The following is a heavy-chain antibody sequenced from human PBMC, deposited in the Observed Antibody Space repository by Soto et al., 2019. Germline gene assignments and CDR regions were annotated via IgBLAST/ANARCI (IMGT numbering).Heavy chain of an antibody. V-gene: IGHV3-53*05. CDR1: GFTVSSNY. Sequence: GGSLRLSCAASGFTVSSNYMSWVRQAPGKGLEWVSVIYSGGSTYYADSVKGRFTISRDNSKNTLYLQMNSLRAEDTAVYYCAKTLLRGYSGYDLGLYDYWGQGTLVTVSS. J-gene: IGHJ4*02. D-gene: IGHD5-12*01. CDR2: IYSGGST. CDR3: AKTLLRGYSGYDLGLYDY.